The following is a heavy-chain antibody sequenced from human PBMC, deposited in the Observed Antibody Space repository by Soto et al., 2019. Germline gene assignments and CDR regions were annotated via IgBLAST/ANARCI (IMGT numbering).Heavy chain of an antibody. Sequence: PSEPLSLPYAVSGGSISSLGYSCILIRQPPGKGLEWIGYIYHSGSTNYNPSLKSRVTISVDTSKNQFSLKLSSVTAADTAVYYCARMDRSGSYSGWFDPWGQGTLVTVSS. V-gene: IGHV4-30-2*01. D-gene: IGHD1-26*01. CDR3: ARMDRSGSYSGWFDP. CDR2: IYHSGST. CDR1: GGSISSLGYS. J-gene: IGHJ5*02.